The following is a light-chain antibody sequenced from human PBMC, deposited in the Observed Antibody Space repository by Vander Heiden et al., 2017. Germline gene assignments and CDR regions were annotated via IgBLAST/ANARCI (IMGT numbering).Light chain of an antibody. Sequence: TQSPLSLNVTPGEPASISCRPSQSLLDSNGFNYLDWYVQKPGQSPQLLIYLGSNRASGVPDRFSGSGSGTDFTLKISRVEAEDVGVYYCMQTLQTPLTFGGGTKMEIK. CDR3: MQTLQTPLT. CDR1: QSLLDSNGFNY. V-gene: IGKV2-28*01. CDR2: LGS. J-gene: IGKJ4*01.